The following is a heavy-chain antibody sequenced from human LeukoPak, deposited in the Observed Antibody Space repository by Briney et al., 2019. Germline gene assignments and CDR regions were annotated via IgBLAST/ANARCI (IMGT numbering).Heavy chain of an antibody. J-gene: IGHJ5*02. D-gene: IGHD6-19*01. V-gene: IGHV1-24*01. Sequence: GASVKVSCKVSGCTLTELSMHWVRRAPGKGLEWMGGFDPEDGETIYAQKFQGRVTMTEDTSTDTAYMELSSLRSEDTAVYYCATRGYSSGWYGNWFDPWGQGTLVTVSS. CDR1: GCTLTELS. CDR2: FDPEDGET. CDR3: ATRGYSSGWYGNWFDP.